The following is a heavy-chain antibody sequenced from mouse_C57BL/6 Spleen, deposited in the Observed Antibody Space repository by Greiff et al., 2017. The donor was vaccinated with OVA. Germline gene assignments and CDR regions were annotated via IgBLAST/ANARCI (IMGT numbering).Heavy chain of an antibody. CDR1: GYTFTDYY. J-gene: IGHJ2*01. V-gene: IGHV1-26*01. D-gene: IGHD1-1*01. Sequence: EVQLQQSGPELVKPGASVKISCKASGYTFTDYYMNWVKQSPGKSLEWIGDINPNNGGTSYNQKFKGKATLTVDKSSSTAYMELRSLTSEDSAVYYCARYGSIQYYFDYWGQGTTLTVSS. CDR3: ARYGSIQYYFDY. CDR2: INPNNGGT.